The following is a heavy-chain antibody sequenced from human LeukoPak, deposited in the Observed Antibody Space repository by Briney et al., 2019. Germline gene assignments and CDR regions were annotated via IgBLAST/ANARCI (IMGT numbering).Heavy chain of an antibody. CDR2: ISYDGSNK. Sequence: GRSLRLCCAASGFTFSSYAMHWVRQATGKGLEWVAVISYDGSNKYYADSVKGRFTISRDNSKNTLYLQMNSLRAEDTAVYYCARDSSMYSSGLDAFDIWGQGTMVTVSS. CDR1: GFTFSSYA. CDR3: ARDSSMYSSGLDAFDI. D-gene: IGHD6-19*01. J-gene: IGHJ3*02. V-gene: IGHV3-30-3*01.